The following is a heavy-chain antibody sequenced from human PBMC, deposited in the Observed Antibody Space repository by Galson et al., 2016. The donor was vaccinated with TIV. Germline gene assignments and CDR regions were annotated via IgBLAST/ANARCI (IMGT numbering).Heavy chain of an antibody. D-gene: IGHD5-24*01. J-gene: IGHJ4*02. V-gene: IGHV4-31*03. CDR1: GGSISNSGYY. CDR2: IYYSGNI. CDR3: ARGGRDGYNYVPEKAIDS. Sequence: TLSLTCTVSGGSISNSGYYWSWIRQHPGKGLEWIGYIYYSGNIYYNPSLESRIVISVDTSKNQFSLRLSSVTAADTAVYYCARGGRDGYNYVPEKAIDSWGQGALVTVSS.